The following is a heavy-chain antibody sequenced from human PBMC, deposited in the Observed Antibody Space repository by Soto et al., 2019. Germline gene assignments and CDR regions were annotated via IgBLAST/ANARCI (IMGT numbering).Heavy chain of an antibody. CDR1: GGSFSGYY. CDR2: INHSGST. Sequence: PSETLSLTCAVYGGSFSGYYWSWIRQPPGKGLEWIGEINHSGSTNYNPSLKSRVTISVDTSKNQFSLKLSSVTAADTAVYYCARGFPRAAASTCYYWGQGTLVTVSS. J-gene: IGHJ4*02. V-gene: IGHV4-34*01. CDR3: ARGFPRAAASTCYY. D-gene: IGHD6-13*01.